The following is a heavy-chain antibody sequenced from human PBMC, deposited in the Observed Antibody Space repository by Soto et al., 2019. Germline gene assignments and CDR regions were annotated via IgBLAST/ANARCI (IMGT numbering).Heavy chain of an antibody. J-gene: IGHJ6*02. CDR2: IYYSGST. D-gene: IGHD5-18*01. CDR1: GGSISSYY. Sequence: SETLSLTXTVSGGSISSYYWSWIRQPPGKGLEWIGYIYYSGSTNYNPSLKSRVTISVDTSKNQFSLKLSSVTAADTAVYYCASTALGQYYYYGMDVGGQGTTVPVSS. V-gene: IGHV4-59*01. CDR3: ASTALGQYYYYGMDV.